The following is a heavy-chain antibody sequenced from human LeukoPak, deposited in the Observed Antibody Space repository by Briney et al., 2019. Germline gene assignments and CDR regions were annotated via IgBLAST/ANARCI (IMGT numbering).Heavy chain of an antibody. V-gene: IGHV1-8*01. CDR1: GYPFTNYD. CDR3: AKQGNFVGSGSYSGNWFDF. D-gene: IGHD3-10*01. J-gene: IGHJ5*01. CDR2: MNPNNGNT. Sequence: ASVKVSCKASGYPFTNYDINWVRQAAGQGLEWMGWMNPNNGNTGYAQKFQGRVTMTRDTSIDTAYMELGSLTSEDTAVYYCAKQGNFVGSGSYSGNWFDFWGQGNLVTVSS.